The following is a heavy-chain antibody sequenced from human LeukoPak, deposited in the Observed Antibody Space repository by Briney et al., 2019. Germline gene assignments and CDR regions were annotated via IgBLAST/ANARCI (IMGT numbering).Heavy chain of an antibody. D-gene: IGHD2/OR15-2a*01. J-gene: IGHJ3*02. V-gene: IGHV3-7*01. CDR1: AFTFSMFR. CDR3: ARESTYDAFDI. Sequence: PGRSLRLSCALSAFTFSMFRMSWVRQTPGEGRGWVANITQVGSEKYYVDAVKGRFTISRDNAKISLYQQMNSLRDEAMAVYYCARESTYDAFDIGGEGTMVTVSS. CDR2: ITQVGSEK.